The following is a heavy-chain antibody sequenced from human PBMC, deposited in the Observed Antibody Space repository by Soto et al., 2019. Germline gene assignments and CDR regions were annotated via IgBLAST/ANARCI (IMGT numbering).Heavy chain of an antibody. V-gene: IGHV1-69*06. Sequence: SVKVSCKGSGGTFSSSGISWVRQAPGQGLEWMGGRMPIFGSANYAQKFQGRVTITAHKSTSTVFMELSSLRSEDTAVYYCARVVPAPLTLYPRVGWFDPWGQGTLVTVSS. J-gene: IGHJ5*02. CDR3: ARVVPAPLTLYPRVGWFDP. CDR2: RMPIFGSA. D-gene: IGHD2-2*01. CDR1: GGTFSSSG.